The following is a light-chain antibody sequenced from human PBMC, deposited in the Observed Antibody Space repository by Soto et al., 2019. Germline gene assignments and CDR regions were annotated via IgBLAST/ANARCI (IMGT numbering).Light chain of an antibody. CDR3: QQYNSYSPT. Sequence: DIQMTQSPPTLSASVGYRFTITCRASQSISVWLAWYQQKAGKAPNLLIYKASRLESGVPSRFSGSGSETEFTLTISGLQPGDSATYYCQQYNSYSPTFGQGTKVDIK. CDR2: KAS. V-gene: IGKV1-5*03. CDR1: QSISVW. J-gene: IGKJ1*01.